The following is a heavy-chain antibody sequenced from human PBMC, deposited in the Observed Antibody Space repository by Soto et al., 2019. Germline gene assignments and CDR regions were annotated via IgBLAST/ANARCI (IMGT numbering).Heavy chain of an antibody. CDR3: MTNHYYGSGIYNGY. V-gene: IGHV3-23*01. D-gene: IGHD3-10*01. CDR2: ISGSGGST. CDR1: GVKISSYA. Sequence: GGSMRHSCGVSGVKISSYAMSWVRQDKGKGLEWVSAISGSGGSTYYADSVKGRFTISRDNSKNTLYLQMNSLRAEDTAVYYCMTNHYYGSGIYNGYWGQGTLVTVSS. J-gene: IGHJ4*02.